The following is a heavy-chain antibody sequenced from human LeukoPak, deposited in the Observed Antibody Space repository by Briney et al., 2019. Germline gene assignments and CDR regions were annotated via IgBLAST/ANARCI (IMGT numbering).Heavy chain of an antibody. Sequence: PGGSLRLSCAASGFTFSSYAMSWVRQAPGKGLEWVANIKQDGSEKNYVDSVKGRFTIFRDNAKNSLYLQMHSLRAEDTAVYYCARSLVGAFDYWGQGTLVTVSS. V-gene: IGHV3-7*01. CDR1: GFTFSSYA. J-gene: IGHJ4*02. CDR2: IKQDGSEK. D-gene: IGHD1-26*01. CDR3: ARSLVGAFDY.